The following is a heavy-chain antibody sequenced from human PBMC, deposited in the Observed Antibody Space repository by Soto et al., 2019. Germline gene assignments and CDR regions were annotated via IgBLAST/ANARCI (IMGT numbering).Heavy chain of an antibody. CDR2: IYYSGST. CDR3: ARPKDGYNDDAFDI. D-gene: IGHD5-12*01. V-gene: IGHV4-30-4*01. CDR1: GGSISSGDYY. J-gene: IGHJ3*02. Sequence: SETLSLTCTVSGGSISSGDYYWSWIRQPPGKGLEWIGYIYYSGSTYYNPSLKSRVTISVDTSRNQFSLKLSSVTAADTAVYYCARPKDGYNDDAFDIWGQGTMVTVSS.